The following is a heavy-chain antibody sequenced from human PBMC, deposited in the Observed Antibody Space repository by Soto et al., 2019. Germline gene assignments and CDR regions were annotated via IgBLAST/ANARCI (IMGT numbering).Heavy chain of an antibody. D-gene: IGHD7-27*01. CDR3: ASLILTGTPRYAFDS. Sequence: GGSLRLSCAASGFTVSSNYMSWVRQAPGKGLEWVSVIYSGGSTYYADSVKGRFTISRDNSKNTLYLQMNSLRAEDTAVYYCASLILTGTPRYAFDSWGQGTMVTVSS. CDR2: IYSGGST. V-gene: IGHV3-53*01. CDR1: GFTVSSNY. J-gene: IGHJ3*02.